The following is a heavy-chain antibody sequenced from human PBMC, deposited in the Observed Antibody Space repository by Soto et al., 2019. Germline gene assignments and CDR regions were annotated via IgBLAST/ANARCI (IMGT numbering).Heavy chain of an antibody. D-gene: IGHD3-22*01. CDR1: GFTFSSYA. CDR3: AREVEYYYDSSGFQRWFDP. V-gene: IGHV3-30-3*01. Sequence: GGSLRLSCVASGFTFSSYAMHWVRQAPAKGLEWVAVISYDGNNKYYADSVKGRFTISRDNSKNTLYLQMNSLRPEDTAVYYCAREVEYYYDSSGFQRWFDPWGQGTLVTVSS. J-gene: IGHJ5*02. CDR2: ISYDGNNK.